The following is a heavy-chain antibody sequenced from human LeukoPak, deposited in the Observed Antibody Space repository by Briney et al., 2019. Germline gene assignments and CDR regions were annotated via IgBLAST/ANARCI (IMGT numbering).Heavy chain of an antibody. J-gene: IGHJ4*02. D-gene: IGHD6-19*01. V-gene: IGHV3-30*02. CDR1: GFTFSSYG. CDR2: IRYDGSNK. Sequence: GGSLRLSCAASGFTFSSYGMHWVRQAPGKGLEWVAFIRYDGSNKYYADSVKGRFTISRDNSKNTPYLQMNSLRAEDTAVYYCAKDAESSGSFDYWGQGTLVTVSS. CDR3: AKDAESSGSFDY.